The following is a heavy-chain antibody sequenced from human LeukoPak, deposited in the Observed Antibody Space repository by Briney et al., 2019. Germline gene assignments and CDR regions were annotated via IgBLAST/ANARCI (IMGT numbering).Heavy chain of an antibody. V-gene: IGHV4-39*01. CDR3: ARHHSGSSYFDL. D-gene: IGHD1-26*01. J-gene: IGHJ4*02. CDR1: GGSIRTPTDY. Sequence: SETLSLTCTVSGGSIRTPTDYWGWIRQPPGKGLEWIASSYYSGTTYYNTSLRSRLTTFVDTSNNQFYMNLSSVTAADTGVYYCARHHSGSSYFDLWGQGILVTVSS. CDR2: SYYSGTT.